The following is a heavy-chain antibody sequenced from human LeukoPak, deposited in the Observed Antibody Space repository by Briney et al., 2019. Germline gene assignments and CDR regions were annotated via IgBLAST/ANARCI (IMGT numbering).Heavy chain of an antibody. V-gene: IGHV1-18*01. CDR3: ARDGFVYVWGSYRPDY. CDR1: GYTFTSYG. D-gene: IGHD3-16*02. Sequence: ASVKVSCKASGYTFTSYGISWVRQAPGQGLEWMGWISAYNGNTNYAQKLQGRVTMTTDTSTSTAYMELRSLRSDDTAVYYCARDGFVYVWGSYRPDYWGQGTLVTVSS. CDR2: ISAYNGNT. J-gene: IGHJ4*02.